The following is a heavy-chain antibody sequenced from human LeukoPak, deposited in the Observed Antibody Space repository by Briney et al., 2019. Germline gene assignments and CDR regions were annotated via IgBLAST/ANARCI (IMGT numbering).Heavy chain of an antibody. CDR2: MNPNSGNT. CDR1: GYTFTSYD. Sequence: ASVKVSCKASGYTFTSYDINWVRQATGQGLEWMGWMNPNSGNTGYAQKFQGRVTMTRNNSIGPAYMELSSLRSEDTAVYYCARVALGYDILTGYYNYDDYWGQGTLVTVSS. J-gene: IGHJ4*02. V-gene: IGHV1-8*01. CDR3: ARVALGYDILTGYYNYDDY. D-gene: IGHD3-9*01.